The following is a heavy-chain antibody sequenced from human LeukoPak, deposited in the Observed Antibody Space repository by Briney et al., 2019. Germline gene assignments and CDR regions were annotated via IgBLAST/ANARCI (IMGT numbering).Heavy chain of an antibody. CDR2: ISYSGST. CDR1: GGSISSNY. CDR3: AKVGSVLRFLEWTALYFDS. J-gene: IGHJ4*02. D-gene: IGHD3-3*01. Sequence: SETLSLTCTVSGGSISSNYWSWIRQPPGKGLEWLGYISYSGSTNYNPSLKSRVTISVDTSKNHFSLRLSSVTAADTAVYYCAKVGSVLRFLEWTALYFDSWGQGTLVTVSS. V-gene: IGHV4-59*08.